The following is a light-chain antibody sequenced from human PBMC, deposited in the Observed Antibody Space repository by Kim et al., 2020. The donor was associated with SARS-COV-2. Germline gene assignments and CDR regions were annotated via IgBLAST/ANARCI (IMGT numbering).Light chain of an antibody. V-gene: IGKV3-15*01. CDR3: QQYNNWQPRNT. CDR2: GAS. CDR1: QSVSSN. J-gene: IGKJ4*01. Sequence: EIVMTQSPATLSLSPGERATLSCRASQSVSSNFSWYQQKPGQAPRLLIYGASTRATGIPARFSGSGSGLEFTLTISSLQSEDFAVYYCQQYNNWQPRNTFGGGTKLYI.